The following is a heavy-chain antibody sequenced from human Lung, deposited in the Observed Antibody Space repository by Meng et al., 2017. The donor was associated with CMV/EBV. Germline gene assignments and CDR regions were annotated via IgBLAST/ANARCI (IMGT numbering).Heavy chain of an antibody. CDR1: GFIFDDYA. V-gene: IGHV3-9*01. CDR3: VKGGEYTGSYYGGLIGYFDH. J-gene: IGHJ1*01. CDR2: ISWNSGTI. D-gene: IGHD1-26*01. Sequence: SLKISXAASGFIFDDYAMHWVRQAPGKGLEWVSGISWNSGTIVYADSVKGRFTISRDNAKNSLYLQMNSLRAEDTALYYCVKGGEYTGSYYGGLIGYFDHWGQGTLVTVSS.